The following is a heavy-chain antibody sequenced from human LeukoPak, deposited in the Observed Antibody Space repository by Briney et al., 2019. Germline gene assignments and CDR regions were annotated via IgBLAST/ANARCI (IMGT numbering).Heavy chain of an antibody. Sequence: PSETVSLTCSVSGGSISSSSYYWGWIRQPPGKGLQWIGSIYFSGSTYYNPSLKSRVTVSVDTSKNQFSLKLSSVTAADTAVYYCARNADKAVASESFDNWGQGTLVTVSS. J-gene: IGHJ4*02. CDR2: IYFSGST. CDR1: GGSISSSSYY. D-gene: IGHD6-19*01. V-gene: IGHV4-39*01. CDR3: ARNADKAVASESFDN.